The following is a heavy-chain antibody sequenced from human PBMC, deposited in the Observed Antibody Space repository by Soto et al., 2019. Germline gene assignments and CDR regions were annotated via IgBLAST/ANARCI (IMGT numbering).Heavy chain of an antibody. CDR1: GYTFTSYG. J-gene: IGHJ6*04. Sequence: ASVKGSCKASGYTFTSYGISWVRQAPGQGLEWMGWISAYNGNTNYAQKLQGRVTMTTDTSTSTAYMELRSLRSDDTAVYYCARDNEEGRLGVLMVYAMTLGPRAGMDVWG. CDR2: ISAYNGNT. D-gene: IGHD2-8*01. CDR3: ARDNEEGRLGVLMVYAMTLGPRAGMDV. V-gene: IGHV1-18*04.